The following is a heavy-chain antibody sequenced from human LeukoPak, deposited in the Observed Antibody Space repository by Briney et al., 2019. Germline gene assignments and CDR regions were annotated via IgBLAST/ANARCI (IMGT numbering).Heavy chain of an antibody. D-gene: IGHD1-7*01. CDR1: GFTFSNAW. J-gene: IGHJ5*02. CDR3: AREGLGTTFSAWFDP. CDR2: ISSDESTD. V-gene: IGHV3-30*03. Sequence: GGSLRLSCAASGFTFSNAWMSWVRQAPGKGLEWVAVISSDESTDYYSDSVRGRFTVSRDNSKNTLYLQVNSLRAEDTAVYYCAREGLGTTFSAWFDPWGQGTLVIVSS.